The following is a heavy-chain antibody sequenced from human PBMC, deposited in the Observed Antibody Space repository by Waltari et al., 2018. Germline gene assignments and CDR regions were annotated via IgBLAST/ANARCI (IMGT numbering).Heavy chain of an antibody. CDR2: IYYSGST. J-gene: IGHJ4*02. D-gene: IGHD4-17*01. CDR1: GGSISSSSSY. Sequence: QLPLQESGPGLVKPSETLSLTCTVSGGSISSSSSYGGWLRQPPGKGLEWIGRIYYSGSTYYNPYLKSRVTISVDTSKNQFSLKLSSVTAADTAVYYCARRAVTTTSFDYWGQGTLVTVSS. CDR3: ARRAVTTTSFDY. V-gene: IGHV4-39*07.